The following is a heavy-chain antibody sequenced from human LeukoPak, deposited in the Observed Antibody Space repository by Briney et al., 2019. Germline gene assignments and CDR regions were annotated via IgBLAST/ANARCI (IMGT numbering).Heavy chain of an antibody. CDR1: GYTFTSYG. CDR2: ISAYSGNT. J-gene: IGHJ5*02. CDR3: ARMVVAAMNWFDP. D-gene: IGHD2-15*01. V-gene: IGHV1-18*01. Sequence: ASVKVSCKASGYTFTSYGISWVRQAPGQGLEWVGWISAYSGNTNYAQKLQGRVTMTTDTSTSTAYMELRSLRSDDTAVYYCARMVVAAMNWFDPWGQGTLVTVSS.